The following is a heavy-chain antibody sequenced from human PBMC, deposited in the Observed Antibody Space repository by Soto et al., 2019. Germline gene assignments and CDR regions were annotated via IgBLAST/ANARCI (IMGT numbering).Heavy chain of an antibody. V-gene: IGHV4-31*03. CDR1: GGSISSGGYY. Sequence: SETLSLTCTVSGGSISSGGYYWSWIRQHPGKGLEWIGYIYYSGSTYYNPSLKSRVTISVDTSKNQFSLKLSSVTAADTAVYYCASLGLPVSDYDFRSGYIRSDYWGQGTLVTVSS. CDR2: IYYSGST. D-gene: IGHD3-3*01. CDR3: ASLGLPVSDYDFRSGYIRSDY. J-gene: IGHJ4*02.